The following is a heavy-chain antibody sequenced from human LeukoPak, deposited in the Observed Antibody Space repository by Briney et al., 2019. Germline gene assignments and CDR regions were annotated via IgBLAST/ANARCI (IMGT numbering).Heavy chain of an antibody. J-gene: IGHJ4*02. Sequence: SETLSLTCTVSGGSISSSSYYWGWIRQPPGKGLEWIGSIYYSGSTYYNPSLKSRVTISVDTSKNQFSLKLSSVTAADTAMYYCARGLFTYYYDSSGYPFDYWGQGTLVTVSS. CDR2: IYYSGST. CDR3: ARGLFTYYYDSSGYPFDY. V-gene: IGHV4-39*07. D-gene: IGHD3-22*01. CDR1: GGSISSSSYY.